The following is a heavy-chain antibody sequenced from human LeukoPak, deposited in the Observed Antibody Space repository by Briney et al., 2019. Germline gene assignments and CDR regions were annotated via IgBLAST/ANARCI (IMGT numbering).Heavy chain of an antibody. Sequence: GGSLRLSCAASGFTFSSYGMSWVRQAPGKGLEWVSFISSSGRYIYYADSLKGRFTMSRDNAKNSVCLQIHSLRAEDTAVYYCAELGITMIGGVWGKGTTVTISS. CDR2: ISSSGRYI. D-gene: IGHD3-10*02. V-gene: IGHV3-21*01. CDR1: GFTFSSYG. J-gene: IGHJ6*04. CDR3: AELGITMIGGV.